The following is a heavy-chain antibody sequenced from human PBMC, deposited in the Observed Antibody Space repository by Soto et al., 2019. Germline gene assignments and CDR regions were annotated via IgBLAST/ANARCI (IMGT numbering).Heavy chain of an antibody. D-gene: IGHD2-2*01. Sequence: PGESLKISCKGSGYSFTSYWIGWVRQMPGKGLEWMGIIYPGDSDTRYSPSFQGQVTISADKSISTAYLQWSSLKASDTAMYYCARHSCSTTSCQYYYYYYGMDVWGQGTTVTVSS. CDR2: IYPGDSDT. CDR3: ARHSCSTTSCQYYYYYYGMDV. CDR1: GYSFTSYW. V-gene: IGHV5-51*01. J-gene: IGHJ6*02.